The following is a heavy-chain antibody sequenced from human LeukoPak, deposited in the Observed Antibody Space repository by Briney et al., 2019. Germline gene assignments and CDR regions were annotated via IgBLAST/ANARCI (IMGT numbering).Heavy chain of an antibody. D-gene: IGHD3-16*02. CDR1: GYTFTSHD. CDR3: ARSYDYVWGSYRKLSD. CDR2: MNPNSGNT. Sequence: ASVKVSCKASGYTFTSHDINWVRQATGQGLEWMGWMNPNSGNTGYAQKFQGRVTMTRNTSISTAYMELSSLRSEDTAVYYCARSYDYVWGSYRKLSDWGQGTLVTVSS. J-gene: IGHJ4*02. V-gene: IGHV1-8*01.